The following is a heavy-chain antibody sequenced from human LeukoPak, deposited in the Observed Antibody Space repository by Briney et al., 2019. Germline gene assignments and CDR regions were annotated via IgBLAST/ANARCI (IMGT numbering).Heavy chain of an antibody. CDR1: GFTFSSYG. D-gene: IGHD3-10*02. CDR3: ARAVRGVTGDNWFDP. J-gene: IGHJ5*02. CDR2: IWYDGSNK. V-gene: IGHV3-33*01. Sequence: GGSLRLSCAASGFTFSSYGMHWVRQAPGKGLEWVAVIWYDGSNKYYADSVKGRFTISRDNSKNTLYLQMNSLRAEDTAVYYCARAVRGVTGDNWFDPWGQGTLVTVSS.